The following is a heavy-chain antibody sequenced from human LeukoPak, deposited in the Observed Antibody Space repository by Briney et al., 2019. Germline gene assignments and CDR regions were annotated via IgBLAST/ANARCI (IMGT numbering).Heavy chain of an antibody. CDR1: GGSFSGYY. CDR3: ARDETAQLDRYGMDV. D-gene: IGHD6-13*01. CDR2: INHSGST. V-gene: IGHV4-34*01. Sequence: SETLSLTCAVYGGSFSGYYWSWIRQPPGKGLEWIGEINHSGSTNYNPSLKSRVTISVDTSKNQFSLKLSSVTAADTAVYYCARDETAQLDRYGMDVWDQGTTVTVSS. J-gene: IGHJ6*02.